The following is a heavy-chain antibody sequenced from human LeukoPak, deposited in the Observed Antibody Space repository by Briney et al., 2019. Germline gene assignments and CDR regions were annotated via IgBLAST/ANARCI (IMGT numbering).Heavy chain of an antibody. Sequence: SETLSLTCTVSGGSISSYYWSWIRQPPGKGLEWIGYIYYSGSTNYNRSLKSRVTISLDTSKNQFSLRLTSVTAADTAVYYCARETDTNFFDYWGQGTLVTVSS. CDR2: IYYSGST. J-gene: IGHJ4*02. CDR1: GGSISSYY. D-gene: IGHD5-24*01. V-gene: IGHV4-59*12. CDR3: ARETDTNFFDY.